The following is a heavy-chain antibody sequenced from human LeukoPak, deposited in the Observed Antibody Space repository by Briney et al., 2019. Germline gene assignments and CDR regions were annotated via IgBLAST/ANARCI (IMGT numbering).Heavy chain of an antibody. Sequence: PGGSLRLSCAASGFTFSNHGMHWVRQAPGKGPEWVALIWYDGSNQYYGDSVKGRFTISRDNSKNTVYLQMNSLRAEDTGVYYCARDRLEAVTDDDYFDYWGQGTLVTVSS. CDR2: IWYDGSNQ. CDR3: ARDRLEAVTDDDYFDY. V-gene: IGHV3-33*01. J-gene: IGHJ4*02. CDR1: GFTFSNHG. D-gene: IGHD2-21*02.